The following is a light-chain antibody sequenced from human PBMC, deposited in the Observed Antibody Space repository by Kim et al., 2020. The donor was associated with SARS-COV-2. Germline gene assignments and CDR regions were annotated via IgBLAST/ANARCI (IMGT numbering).Light chain of an antibody. J-gene: IGLJ3*02. V-gene: IGLV10-54*01. Sequence: QTATLTCTGNRNNVGNQGAAWLQQHQGHPPKLLSYRNNNRPSGISERLSASRSGNTASLTITGLQPEDEADYYCSAWDSSLSAWVFGGGTQLTVL. CDR2: RNN. CDR3: SAWDSSLSAWV. CDR1: RNNVGNQG.